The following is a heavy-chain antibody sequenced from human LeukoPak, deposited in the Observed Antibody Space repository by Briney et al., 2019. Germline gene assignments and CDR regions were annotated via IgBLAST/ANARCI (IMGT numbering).Heavy chain of an antibody. CDR2: INAGNGNT. Sequence: EASVKVSCKASGYTFTSYAMHWVRQAPGQRLEWMGWINAGNGNTKYSQKFQGRVTITRDTSASTAYMELSSLRSEDTAVYYCARAPREIVVPFDLWGRGTLVTVSS. CDR1: GYTFTSYA. J-gene: IGHJ2*01. V-gene: IGHV1-3*01. CDR3: ARAPREIVVPFDL. D-gene: IGHD3-22*01.